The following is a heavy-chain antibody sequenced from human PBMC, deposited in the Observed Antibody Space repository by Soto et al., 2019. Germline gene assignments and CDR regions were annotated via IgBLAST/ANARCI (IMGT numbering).Heavy chain of an antibody. V-gene: IGHV3-7*01. CDR2: IKQDGSEK. CDR1: GFTLSTHW. CDR3: ARDLVPLCSFGTCAAALDV. Sequence: QLVESGGGLVQPGGSLRLSCEASGFTLSTHWMIWVRQAPGKGLEWVGNIKQDGSEKYYVDSVKGRFTISRDNAKNSLYLLINSLRVEDTAVYYCARDLVPLCSFGTCAAALDVWGTGTTVTVSS. D-gene: IGHD2-15*01. J-gene: IGHJ6*04.